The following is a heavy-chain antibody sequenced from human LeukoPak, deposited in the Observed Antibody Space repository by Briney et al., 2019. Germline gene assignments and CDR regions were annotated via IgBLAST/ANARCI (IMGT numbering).Heavy chain of an antibody. V-gene: IGHV3-9*01. D-gene: IGHD3-22*01. J-gene: IGHJ3*02. CDR1: GFTFDDYA. Sequence: GRSLRLSCAASGFTFDDYAMHWVRQGPGKGLEWVSGISWNSGSIGYADSVKGRFTISRDNAKNSLYLQMNSLRAEDTALYYCARSPTPTYYYDSSAPIREAFDIWGQGTMVTVSS. CDR3: ARSPTPTYYYDSSAPIREAFDI. CDR2: ISWNSGSI.